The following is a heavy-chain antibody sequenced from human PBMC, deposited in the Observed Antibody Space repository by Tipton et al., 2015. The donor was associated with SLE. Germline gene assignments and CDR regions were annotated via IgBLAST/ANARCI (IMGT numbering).Heavy chain of an antibody. CDR3: AKDRAPGYYYYGMDV. CDR1: GFTFSSYA. Sequence: GSLRLSCAASGFTFSSYAMSWVRQAPGKGLEWVSAISGSGGSTYYADSVKGRFTISRDNSKNTLYLQMNSLRAEDTAVYYCAKDRAPGYYYYGMDVWGQGTTVTVSS. V-gene: IGHV3-23*01. CDR2: ISGSGGST. J-gene: IGHJ6*02.